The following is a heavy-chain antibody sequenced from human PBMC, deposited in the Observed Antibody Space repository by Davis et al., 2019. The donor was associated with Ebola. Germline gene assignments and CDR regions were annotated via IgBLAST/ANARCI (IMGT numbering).Heavy chain of an antibody. CDR3: AGRGYFDY. CDR2: ISYSGNT. Sequence: SETLSLTCTVSGGSISSSSYYWGWIRQPPGKGLEWIGYISYSGNTYYNPSLKSRLTISVDTSENHFSLKLSSVTAADTAVYYCAGRGYFDYWGQGTLVTVSS. V-gene: IGHV4-30-4*08. D-gene: IGHD3-10*01. J-gene: IGHJ4*02. CDR1: GGSISSSSYY.